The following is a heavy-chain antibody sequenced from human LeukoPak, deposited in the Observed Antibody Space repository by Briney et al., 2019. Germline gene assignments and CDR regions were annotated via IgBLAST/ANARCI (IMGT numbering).Heavy chain of an antibody. CDR3: ARGGEMATIHYSSFDY. J-gene: IGHJ4*02. D-gene: IGHD5-24*01. CDR1: GYTFTDYY. V-gene: IGHV1-2*04. Sequence: GASVKVSCKTSGYTFTDYYIHWVRQAPGQGLEWMGWINPNSGGTNYAQKFQGWVTMTRDTSISTAYMELSRLRSDDTAVYYCARGGEMATIHYSSFDYWGQGTLVTVSS. CDR2: INPNSGGT.